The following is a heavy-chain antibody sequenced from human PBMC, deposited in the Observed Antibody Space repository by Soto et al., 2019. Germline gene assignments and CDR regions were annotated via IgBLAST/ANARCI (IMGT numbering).Heavy chain of an antibody. D-gene: IGHD2-15*01. V-gene: IGHV3-48*02. CDR3: ARRLDPLQYRDY. CDR2: ISFSGHTV. CDR1: GFTFDDYG. J-gene: IGHJ4*02. Sequence: VQLVESGGGLVQPGGSMRLSCAASGFTFDDYGMNWVRQAPGKRLEWVSFISFSGHTVYYADSVRGRFTISRDNAKSTLFLEMNSLRDDDTATYYGARRLDPLQYRDYWGQGTLVTVSS.